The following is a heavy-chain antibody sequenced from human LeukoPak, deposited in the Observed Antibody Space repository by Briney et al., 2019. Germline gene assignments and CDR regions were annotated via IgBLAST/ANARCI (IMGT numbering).Heavy chain of an antibody. J-gene: IGHJ6*03. CDR3: ARLKGEGDSSSWYSLYYYYMDV. Sequence: PSETLSLTCAVYGGSFSGYYWSWIRQPPGKGLEWIGEINHSGSTNYNPSLKSRVTISVDTSKNQFSLKLSSVTAADTAVYYCARLKGEGDSSSWYSLYYYYMDVWGKGTTVTISS. CDR1: GGSFSGYY. D-gene: IGHD6-13*01. CDR2: INHSGST. V-gene: IGHV4-34*01.